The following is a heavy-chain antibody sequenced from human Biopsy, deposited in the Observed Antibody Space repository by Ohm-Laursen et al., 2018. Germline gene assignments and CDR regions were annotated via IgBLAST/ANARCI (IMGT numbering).Heavy chain of an antibody. CDR3: ARGSGYFKLDV. J-gene: IGHJ6*02. Sequence: TLSLTCAVNGESSSGYFWNWIRQPPGKGLEWIGEINQSGSTKYNPSLKRRVTLSADSSSSQFSLRLTSVTAADTAIYYCARGSGYFKLDVWGQGTTVTVSS. CDR1: GESSSGYF. CDR2: INQSGST. V-gene: IGHV4-34*01. D-gene: IGHD5-12*01.